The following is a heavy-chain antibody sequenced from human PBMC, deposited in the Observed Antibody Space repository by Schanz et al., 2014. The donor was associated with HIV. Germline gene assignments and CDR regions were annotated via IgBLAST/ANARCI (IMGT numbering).Heavy chain of an antibody. V-gene: IGHV3-23*01. CDR1: GFTFKEYA. CDR3: AKEVEQWLVSPRGYYGMDV. CDR2: ISASGAST. J-gene: IGHJ6*02. Sequence: EVQLLESGGGLVQPWGSLRLSCAASGFTFKEYAMSWVRQAPGKGLEWVSTISASGASTFYADSVKGRFTISRDNSKNTLYLQMNSLRVEDTAVYYCAKEVEQWLVSPRGYYGMDVWGQGTTVTVSS. D-gene: IGHD6-19*01.